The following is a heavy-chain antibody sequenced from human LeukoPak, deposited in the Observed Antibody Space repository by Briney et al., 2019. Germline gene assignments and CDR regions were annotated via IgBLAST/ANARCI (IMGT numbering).Heavy chain of an antibody. V-gene: IGHV1-2*04. CDR2: INPNSGGT. D-gene: IGHD2-2*01. Sequence: VKVSCKASGYTFTVYYMRWVRQAPGQGLEWMGWINPNSGGTNYAQKFQGWVTMTRDTSISTAYMELSRLRSDDTAVYYCARGGSVPAAMPAYYYYGMDVWGQGTTVTVS. J-gene: IGHJ6*02. CDR1: GYTFTVYY. CDR3: ARGGSVPAAMPAYYYYGMDV.